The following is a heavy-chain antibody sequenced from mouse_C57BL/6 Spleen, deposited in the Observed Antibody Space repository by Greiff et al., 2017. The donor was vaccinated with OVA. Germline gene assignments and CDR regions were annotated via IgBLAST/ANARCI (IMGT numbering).Heavy chain of an antibody. V-gene: IGHV14-1*01. Sequence: VQLQQSGAELVRPGASVKLSCTASGFNIKDYYMHWVKQRPEQGLEWIGRIDPEDGDTEYAPKFQGKDTMTADTSSNTAYLQLSSLTSEDTAVYYCTFYGSSYGGAYWGQGTLVTVSA. J-gene: IGHJ3*01. CDR3: TFYGSSYGGAY. D-gene: IGHD1-1*01. CDR2: IDPEDGDT. CDR1: GFNIKDYY.